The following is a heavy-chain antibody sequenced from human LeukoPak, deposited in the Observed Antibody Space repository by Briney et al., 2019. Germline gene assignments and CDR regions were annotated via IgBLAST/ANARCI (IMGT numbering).Heavy chain of an antibody. Sequence: GASVKVSCKASGYTFTSYYMHWVRQAPGQGLEWMGIINPSGGSTSYAQKFQGRVTMTRDTSTSTVYMELSSLRSEDTAVYYCARDVLRFLGWAGFDPWGQGTLVTVSS. D-gene: IGHD3-3*01. J-gene: IGHJ5*02. CDR1: GYTFTSYY. CDR3: ARDVLRFLGWAGFDP. V-gene: IGHV1-46*01. CDR2: INPSGGST.